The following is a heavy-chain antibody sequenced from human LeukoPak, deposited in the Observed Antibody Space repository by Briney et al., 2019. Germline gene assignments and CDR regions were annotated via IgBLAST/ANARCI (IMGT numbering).Heavy chain of an antibody. D-gene: IGHD6-6*01. Sequence: ASVKVSCKAFGYSFTNYDINWVRQATGQGLEWMGWMNPNSGNTGYAQKFQGRVTMTRNTSISTAYMELSSLRSEDSAVYYCAKARWSSSFFNYHYYYMDVWGKGTTVTVSS. J-gene: IGHJ6*03. V-gene: IGHV1-8*01. CDR1: GYSFTNYD. CDR2: MNPNSGNT. CDR3: AKARWSSSFFNYHYYYMDV.